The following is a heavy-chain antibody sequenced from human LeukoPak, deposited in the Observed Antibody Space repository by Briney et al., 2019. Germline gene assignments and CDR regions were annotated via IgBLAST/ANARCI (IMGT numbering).Heavy chain of an antibody. Sequence: SETLSLTCTVSGGSIISYYWSWIRQPPGKGLEWIGYIYYSGSTNYNPSLKSRVTISVDTSKNQFSLKLSSVTAADTAVYYCARHVQPADAFDIWGQGTMVTVSS. CDR3: ARHVQPADAFDI. CDR2: IYYSGST. D-gene: IGHD5-18*01. J-gene: IGHJ3*02. V-gene: IGHV4-59*08. CDR1: GGSIISYY.